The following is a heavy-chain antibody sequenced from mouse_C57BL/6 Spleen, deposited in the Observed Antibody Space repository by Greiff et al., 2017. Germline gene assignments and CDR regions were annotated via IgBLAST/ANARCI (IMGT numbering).Heavy chain of an antibody. Sequence: QVQLQQSGAELARPGASVKLSCKASGYTFTSYGISWVKQRTGQGLEWIGEIYPRSGNTYYNEKFKGKATLTADKSSSTAYMELRSLSSEDSAVYFCARGYSNYGAMDYWGQGTSVTVSS. V-gene: IGHV1-81*01. CDR3: ARGYSNYGAMDY. J-gene: IGHJ4*01. CDR1: GYTFTSYG. CDR2: IYPRSGNT. D-gene: IGHD2-5*01.